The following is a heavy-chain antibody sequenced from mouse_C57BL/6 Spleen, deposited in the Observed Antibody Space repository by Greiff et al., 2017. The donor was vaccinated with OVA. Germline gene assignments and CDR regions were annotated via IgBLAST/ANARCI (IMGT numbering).Heavy chain of an antibody. CDR1: GYAFSSSW. Sequence: VQVVESGPELVKPGAPVKISCKASGYAFSSSWMNWVKQRPGKGLEWIGRIYPGDGDTNYNGKFKGKATLTADKSSSTAYMQLSSLTSEDSAVYFCARDRTGTGAMDYWGQGTSVTVSS. V-gene: IGHV1-82*01. J-gene: IGHJ4*01. CDR2: IYPGDGDT. CDR3: ARDRTGTGAMDY. D-gene: IGHD4-1*01.